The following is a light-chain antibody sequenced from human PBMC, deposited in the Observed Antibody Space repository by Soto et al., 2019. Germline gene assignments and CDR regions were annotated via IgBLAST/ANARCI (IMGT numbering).Light chain of an antibody. Sequence: QSALTQPASVSGSPGQSITISCTGTSSDVGGYNYVSWYQQHTGKAPKLMIYEVTNRPSGVSNRFSGSKSGNTASLTISGLQADDEADYYCSSYTSSITYVFGTGTKLTVL. CDR1: SSDVGGYNY. J-gene: IGLJ1*01. V-gene: IGLV2-14*01. CDR3: SSYTSSITYV. CDR2: EVT.